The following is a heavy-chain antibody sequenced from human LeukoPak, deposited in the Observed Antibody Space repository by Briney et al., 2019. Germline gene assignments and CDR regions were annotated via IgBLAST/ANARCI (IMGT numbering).Heavy chain of an antibody. Sequence: GGSLRLSCAASGFSVSSNYMSWVRQPPGKGLEGVSVIYSGGSTYYADSVKGRFTISRDNSKNTLYIQMNSLRAEDTAVYYCARASRGDSTYYGMDVWGQGTTVTVSS. CDR1: GFSVSSNY. J-gene: IGHJ6*02. D-gene: IGHD4-17*01. CDR2: IYSGGST. CDR3: ARASRGDSTYYGMDV. V-gene: IGHV3-66*01.